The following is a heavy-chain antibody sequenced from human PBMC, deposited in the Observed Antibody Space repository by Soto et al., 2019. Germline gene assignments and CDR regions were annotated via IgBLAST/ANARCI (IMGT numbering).Heavy chain of an antibody. CDR1: GFTFRGYS. V-gene: IGHV3-48*02. Sequence: EVQLVESGGGLVQPGGSLRLSCAASGFTFRGYSFNWVRQAPGQGLEWVSYISVSGTAIFYADSVKGRFTISRDNARNSLYLQMNSLRDEDTAFYYCARDRIYAFDIWGQGTMVTVSS. CDR3: ARDRIYAFDI. CDR2: ISVSGTAI. J-gene: IGHJ3*02.